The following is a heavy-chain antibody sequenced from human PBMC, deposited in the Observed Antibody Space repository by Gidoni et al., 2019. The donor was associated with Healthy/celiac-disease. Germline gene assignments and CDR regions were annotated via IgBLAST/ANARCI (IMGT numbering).Heavy chain of an antibody. Sequence: EVPLVESGGGLVQPGGSLRLSCAASGFTFSSYDMHWVRQATGKGLEWVSAIGTAGDTYYPGSVKGRFTISRENAKNSLYLQMNSLRAGDTAVYYCARARAGSGMDVWGQGTTVTVSS. V-gene: IGHV3-13*01. D-gene: IGHD1-26*01. J-gene: IGHJ6*02. CDR3: ARARAGSGMDV. CDR2: IGTAGDT. CDR1: GFTFSSYD.